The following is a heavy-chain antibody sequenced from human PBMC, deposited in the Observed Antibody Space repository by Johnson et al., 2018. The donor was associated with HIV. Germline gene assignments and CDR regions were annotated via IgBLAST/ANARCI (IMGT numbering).Heavy chain of an antibody. CDR1: GFTFDDYA. D-gene: IGHD3-9*01. CDR2: ISWNSGSI. J-gene: IGHJ3*02. Sequence: VQLVESGGGLVQPGRSLRLSCAASGFTFDDYAMHWVRQAPGKGLEWVSGISWNSGSIGYADSVKGRFTISSDNAKNSLYLQMNSLRVEDTALYYCARDGDDGDEADDTKGAFDIWGQGTMVTVSS. V-gene: IGHV3-9*01. CDR3: ARDGDDGDEADDTKGAFDI.